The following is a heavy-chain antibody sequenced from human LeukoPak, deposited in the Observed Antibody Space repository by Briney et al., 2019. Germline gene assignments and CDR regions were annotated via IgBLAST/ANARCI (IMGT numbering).Heavy chain of an antibody. J-gene: IGHJ4*02. D-gene: IGHD3-22*01. V-gene: IGHV3-30*02. CDR3: AKAANYYDSSGQIDY. Sequence: RTGGSLRLSCAASAFTFRSYGMHWVRQAPGKGLEWVAFIRYHGSDKYYADSVKDRFTISRDNSKNTLYLQMNSLRAEDTAVYCCAKAANYYDSSGQIDYWGQGTLVTVSS. CDR1: AFTFRSYG. CDR2: IRYHGSDK.